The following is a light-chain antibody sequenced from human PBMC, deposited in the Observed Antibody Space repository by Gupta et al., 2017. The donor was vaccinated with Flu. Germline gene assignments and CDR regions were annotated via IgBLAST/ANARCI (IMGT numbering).Light chain of an antibody. CDR1: QRISSY. CDR2: GAS. J-gene: IGKJ1*01. V-gene: IGKV1-39*01. Sequence: DIQMTQSPSSLSASVGERVTITCRASQRISSYVNWYQQKPGEAPNLLIYGASSLESGVPSRFSGSGSGTDFTLTISSLQPEDFATYYCQQSYSKPPWTFGQGTKVQIK. CDR3: QQSYSKPPWT.